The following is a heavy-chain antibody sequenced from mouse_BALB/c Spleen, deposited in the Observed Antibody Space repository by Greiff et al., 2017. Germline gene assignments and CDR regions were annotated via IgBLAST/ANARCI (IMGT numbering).Heavy chain of an antibody. CDR2: INPGSGGT. V-gene: IGHV1-54*01. Sequence: VQLQQSGAELVRPGTSVKVSCKASGYAFTNYLIEWVKQRPGQGLEWIGVINPGSGGTNYNEKFKGKATLTADKSSSTAYMQLSSLTSDDSAVYFCARDDGTTGDYYAMDYWGQGTSVTVSS. D-gene: IGHD1-1*01. CDR1: GYAFTNYL. CDR3: ARDDGTTGDYYAMDY. J-gene: IGHJ4*01.